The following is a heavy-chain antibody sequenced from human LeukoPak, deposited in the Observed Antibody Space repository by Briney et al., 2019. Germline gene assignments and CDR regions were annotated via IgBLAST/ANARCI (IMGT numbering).Heavy chain of an antibody. Sequence: PSETLSLTCAVYGGSLSGYYWSWIRQPPGKGLEWIGEINHSGSTNYNPSLKSRVTISVDTSKNQFSLKLSSVTAADTAVYYCARRTGYCSGGSCYTTKYFDYWGQGTLVTVSS. V-gene: IGHV4-34*01. J-gene: IGHJ4*02. CDR3: ARRTGYCSGGSCYTTKYFDY. CDR1: GGSLSGYY. CDR2: INHSGST. D-gene: IGHD2-15*01.